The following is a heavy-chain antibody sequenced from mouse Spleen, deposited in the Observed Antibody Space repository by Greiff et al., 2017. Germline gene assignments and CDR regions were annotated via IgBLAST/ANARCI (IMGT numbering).Heavy chain of an antibody. Sequence: EVQGVESGGGLVKLGGSLKLSCAASGFTFSSYAMSWVRQTPEKRLEWVATISSGGGNTYYPDSVKGRFTISRDNAKNTLYLQMSSLKSEDTAMYYCARHSYGNFAWFAYWGQGTLVTVSA. J-gene: IGHJ3*01. D-gene: IGHD2-10*02. CDR2: ISSGGGNT. CDR3: ARHSYGNFAWFAY. CDR1: GFTFSSYA. V-gene: IGHV5-9-3*01.